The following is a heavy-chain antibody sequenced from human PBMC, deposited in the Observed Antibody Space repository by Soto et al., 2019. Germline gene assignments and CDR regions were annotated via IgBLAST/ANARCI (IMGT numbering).Heavy chain of an antibody. CDR1: GYSFTNYG. J-gene: IGHJ6*03. CDR2: ISAYNGDT. D-gene: IGHD6-19*01. CDR3: ARDRGVAPPVAGNTHYYYYMDV. Sequence: QDQLVQSGGEVKKPGASVKVSCKASGYSFTNYGITWVRQAPGQGFEWMGWISAYNGDTNYAQKLQGRVTMTTDASTSRGGLELRSLRSDDTAVYYCARDRGVAPPVAGNTHYYYYMDVWGKGTTVTVSS. V-gene: IGHV1-18*01.